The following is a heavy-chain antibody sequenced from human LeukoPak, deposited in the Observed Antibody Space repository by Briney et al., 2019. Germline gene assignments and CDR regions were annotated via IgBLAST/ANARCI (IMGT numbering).Heavy chain of an antibody. CDR1: GFTFGDYA. Sequence: GGSLRLSCAASGFTFGDYAMHWVRQTPGKGLEWVCLINGDGDSASYSDSVWGRFTVSRDNSRNSLYLQMDSLRPADTALYYCTKDGGSDFWSGYPLDYWGQGTLVTVSS. CDR2: INGDGDSA. D-gene: IGHD3-3*01. CDR3: TKDGGSDFWSGYPLDY. J-gene: IGHJ4*02. V-gene: IGHV3-43*02.